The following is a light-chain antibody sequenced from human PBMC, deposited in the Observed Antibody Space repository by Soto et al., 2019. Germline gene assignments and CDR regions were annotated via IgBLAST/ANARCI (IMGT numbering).Light chain of an antibody. Sequence: QSALTQPPSASGSPGQSVTISCTGTNSDVGGYNFDSWYQQHPGTAPKLIIYEVTNRPLGVADRFSGSKSGSTASLTVSGLQAEDEADYYCSSNAGSPNRLVFGTGTKLTVL. CDR1: NSDVGGYNF. V-gene: IGLV2-8*01. CDR2: EVT. J-gene: IGLJ1*01. CDR3: SSNAGSPNRLV.